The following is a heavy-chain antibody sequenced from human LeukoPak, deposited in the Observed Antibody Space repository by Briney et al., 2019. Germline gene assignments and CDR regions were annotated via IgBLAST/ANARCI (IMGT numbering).Heavy chain of an antibody. D-gene: IGHD2-2*01. CDR3: ARGDPSLFYYYYYGMEV. CDR2: IIPIFGTA. Sequence: SVKVSCKASGGTFSSYAISWVRQAPGQGLEWMGGIIPIFGTANYAQKFQGRVTITADESTSTAYMELSSLRSEDTAVYYCARGDPSLFYYYYYGMEVWGHGTTVTVSS. CDR1: GGTFSSYA. V-gene: IGHV1-69*13. J-gene: IGHJ6*02.